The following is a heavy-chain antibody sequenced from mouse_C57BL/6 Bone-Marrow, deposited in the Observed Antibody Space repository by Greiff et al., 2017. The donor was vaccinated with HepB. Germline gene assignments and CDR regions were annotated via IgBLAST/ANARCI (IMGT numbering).Heavy chain of an antibody. CDR1: GFNIKDYY. CDR3: TFRQLRRWFAY. D-gene: IGHD3-2*02. J-gene: IGHJ3*01. CDR2: IDPEDGDT. Sequence: EVQLQQSGAELVRPGASVKLSCTASGFNIKDYYMHWVKQRPEQGLEWIGRIDPEDGDTEYAPKFQGKATMTADTSSNTAYLQLSSLTSEDTAVYYCTFRQLRRWFAYWGQGTLVTVSA. V-gene: IGHV14-1*01.